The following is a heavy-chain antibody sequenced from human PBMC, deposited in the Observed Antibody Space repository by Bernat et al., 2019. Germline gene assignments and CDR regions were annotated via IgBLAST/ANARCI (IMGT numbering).Heavy chain of an antibody. Sequence: EVQLVESGGGLVQPGRSLRLSCTASGFTFGDYAMSWFRQAPGKGLEWVGFIRSKAYGGTTEDAASVKGRFTISRDESKSIAYLQMNSLKTEDTAVYYCTSQRWLQRNWCFDLWGRGTLVTVSS. CDR3: TSQRWLQRNWCFDL. D-gene: IGHD5-24*01. CDR1: GFTFGDYA. J-gene: IGHJ2*01. V-gene: IGHV3-49*03. CDR2: IRSKAYGGTT.